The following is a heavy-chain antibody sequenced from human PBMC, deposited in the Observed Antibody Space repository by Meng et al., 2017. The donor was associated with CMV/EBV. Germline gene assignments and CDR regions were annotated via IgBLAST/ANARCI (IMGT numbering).Heavy chain of an antibody. CDR3: ARPIAAAGNDYYGMDV. V-gene: IGHV5-51*01. CDR2: IYPGDSDT. D-gene: IGHD6-13*01. Sequence: GESLKISCKGSGYSFTSYWIGWVRQMPGKGLEWMGIIYPGDSDTRYSPSFQGQVTISADKSISTAYLQWSSLKASDTAMYYCARPIAAAGNDYYGMDVWAKGPRSPSP. J-gene: IGHJ6*02. CDR1: GYSFTSYW.